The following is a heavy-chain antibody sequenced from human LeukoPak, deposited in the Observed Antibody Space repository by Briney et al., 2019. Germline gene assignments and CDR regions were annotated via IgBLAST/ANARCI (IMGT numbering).Heavy chain of an antibody. Sequence: SETLSLTCTVSGGSISSSNWWTWVRRSPGKGLEWIGEIYHSGDTYYNPSLKSRVSISVDTSKNQFSLNLRSVTAADTAVYYCARGRGITARFYYYYYGMDVWGQGTTVTVSS. CDR3: ARGRGITARFYYYYYGMDV. CDR1: GGSISSSNW. D-gene: IGHD6-6*01. J-gene: IGHJ6*02. CDR2: IYHSGDT. V-gene: IGHV4-4*02.